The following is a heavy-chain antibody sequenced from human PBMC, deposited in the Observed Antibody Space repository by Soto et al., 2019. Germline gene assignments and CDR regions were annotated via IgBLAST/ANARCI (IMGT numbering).Heavy chain of an antibody. J-gene: IGHJ4*02. CDR1: GFTFGDSY. Sequence: GGSLRLSCAGSGFTFGDSYMSWIRQAPGKGLEWLSYISPGSRYPAYADSVKGRFTISRDNAKNSLYLQMNSLRAEDTAVYYCARDYPGGSYYDYWGQGTLVTVSS. D-gene: IGHD1-26*01. CDR2: ISPGSRYP. CDR3: ARDYPGGSYYDY. V-gene: IGHV3-11*05.